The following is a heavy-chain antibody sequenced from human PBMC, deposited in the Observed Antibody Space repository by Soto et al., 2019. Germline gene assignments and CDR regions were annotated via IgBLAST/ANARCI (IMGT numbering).Heavy chain of an antibody. CDR3: ARGAYCTNGVCYPNWFDP. CDR2: IYYSGST. V-gene: IGHV4-31*03. D-gene: IGHD2-8*01. CDR1: GGSISSGGYY. Sequence: QVQLQESGPGLVKPSQTLSLTCTVSGGSISSGGYYWSWIRQHPGKGLEWIGYIYYSGSTYYNPSLKSRVTITVDTSKNQFSLKLSSVTAADTAVYYCARGAYCTNGVCYPNWFDPWGQGTLVTVSS. J-gene: IGHJ5*02.